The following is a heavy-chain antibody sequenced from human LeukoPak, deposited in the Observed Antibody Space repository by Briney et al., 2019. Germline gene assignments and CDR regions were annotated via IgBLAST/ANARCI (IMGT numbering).Heavy chain of an antibody. Sequence: PSETLSLTCAVSGGSISNDNWWSWVRQSPGKGLEWIGEIYHSGATNYNPSLKSRVTISVDTSKNRFSLNLSSVTAADTAVYYCARHHDSSGLYGPFDYWGQGTLVTVSS. CDR2: IYHSGAT. CDR3: ARHHDSSGLYGPFDY. V-gene: IGHV4-4*02. D-gene: IGHD3-22*01. CDR1: GGSISNDNW. J-gene: IGHJ4*02.